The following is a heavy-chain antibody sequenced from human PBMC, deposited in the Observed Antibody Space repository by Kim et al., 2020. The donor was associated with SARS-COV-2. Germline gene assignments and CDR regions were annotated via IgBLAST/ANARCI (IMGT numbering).Heavy chain of an antibody. D-gene: IGHD5-18*01. V-gene: IGHV4-34*01. CDR3: ARGTDSYGYYGNY. CDR1: GGSFSGYY. J-gene: IGHJ4*02. Sequence: SETLSLTCAVYGGSFSGYYWSWIRQPPGKGLEWIGEINHSGSTNYNPSLKSRVTISVDTSKNQFSLKLSSVTAADTAVYYCARGTDSYGYYGNYWGQGTLVTVSS. CDR2: INHSGST.